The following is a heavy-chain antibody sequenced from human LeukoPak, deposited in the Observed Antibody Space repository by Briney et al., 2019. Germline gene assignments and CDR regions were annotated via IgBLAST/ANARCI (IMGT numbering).Heavy chain of an antibody. V-gene: IGHV1-2*02. CDR1: GYTFTGYY. D-gene: IGHD3-22*01. CDR3: ASSNPNYYDSSGYLHKFDY. CDR2: INPNSGGT. J-gene: IGHJ4*02. Sequence: GASVKVSCKASGYTFTGYYMHWVRQAPGQGLEWMGWINPNSGGTNYAQKFQGRVTMTRDTSISTAYMELSRLRSDDTAVYYCASSNPNYYDSSGYLHKFDYWGQGTLVTVSS.